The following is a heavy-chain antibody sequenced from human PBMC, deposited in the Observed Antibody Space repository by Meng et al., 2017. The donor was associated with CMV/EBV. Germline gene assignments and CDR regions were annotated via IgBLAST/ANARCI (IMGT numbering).Heavy chain of an antibody. J-gene: IGHJ4*02. CDR2: IYYSGST. V-gene: IGHV4-39*07. CDR1: XRSISSSIYY. Sequence: QLQLQESGPGLVKPSXXLSLTCPVSXRSISSSIYYWGWIRQPPGKGLEWIGSIYYSGSTYYNPSLKSRVTISVDTSKNQFSLKLSSVTAADTAVYYCARALSWYISRTGYSSGWYSGGFDYWGQGTLVTVSS. CDR3: ARALSWYISRTGYSSGWYSGGFDY. D-gene: IGHD6-19*01.